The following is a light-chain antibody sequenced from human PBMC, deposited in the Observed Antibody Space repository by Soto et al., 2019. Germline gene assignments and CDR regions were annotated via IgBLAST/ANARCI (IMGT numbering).Light chain of an antibody. CDR1: QDISNY. V-gene: IGKV1-33*01. CDR3: QQYDHLPRV. J-gene: IGKJ3*01. Sequence: DIQMTQSPSSLSASVGDRVTITCQASQDISNYLNWYQQKPGKAPKLLIYDASNLETAVPSRFSGSGSGTDFTFTISSLQPEDIATYYCQQYDHLPRVFGPGTKVDIK. CDR2: DAS.